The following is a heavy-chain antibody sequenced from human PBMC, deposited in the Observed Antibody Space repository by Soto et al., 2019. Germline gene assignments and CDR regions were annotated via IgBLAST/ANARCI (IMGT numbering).Heavy chain of an antibody. D-gene: IGHD3-22*01. Sequence: SETLSLTCTVSGGSVSDDYWSWFRQPPGKGLEWIGHISYSGSTNYNPSLESRVTVSLDTSKNQFSLKLNSVTAADTAVYYCARLLWFGDSSGYYYYFDYWGQGTPVTVSS. CDR2: ISYSGST. J-gene: IGHJ4*02. V-gene: IGHV4-59*08. CDR1: GGSVSDDY. CDR3: ARLLWFGDSSGYYYYFDY.